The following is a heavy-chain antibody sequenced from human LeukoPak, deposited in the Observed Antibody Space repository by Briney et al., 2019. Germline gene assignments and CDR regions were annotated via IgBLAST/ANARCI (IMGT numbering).Heavy chain of an antibody. CDR2: MYYSGST. J-gene: IGHJ4*02. V-gene: IGHV4-39*07. CDR3: ARVSGVRGVTYYFDY. Sequence: PSETLSLTCTVSGGSISSSSYYWGWIRQPPGKGLEWIGSMYYSGSTYYNPSLKSRVTISVDTSKNQFSLKLSSVTAADTAVYYCARVSGVRGVTYYFDYWGQGTLVTVSS. D-gene: IGHD3-10*01. CDR1: GGSISSSSYY.